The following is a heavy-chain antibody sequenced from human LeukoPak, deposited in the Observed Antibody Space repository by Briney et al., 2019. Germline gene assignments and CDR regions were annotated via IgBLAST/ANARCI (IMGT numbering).Heavy chain of an antibody. CDR3: ARHFSGYSYGYDY. V-gene: IGHV4-59*08. J-gene: IGHJ4*02. D-gene: IGHD5-18*01. Sequence: SETLSLTCTVSGGSISGYYWSWIRQPPGKGLEWIGYIYYSGSTNYNPSLKSRVTISVDTSKNQFSLKLSSVTAADTAVYYCARHFSGYSYGYDYWGQGTLVTVSS. CDR2: IYYSGST. CDR1: GGSISGYY.